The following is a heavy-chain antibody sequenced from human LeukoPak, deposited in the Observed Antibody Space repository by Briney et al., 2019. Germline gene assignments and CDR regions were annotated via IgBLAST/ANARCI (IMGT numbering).Heavy chain of an antibody. Sequence: GGSLRLSCAASEFSVGSNYMAWVRQAPGKGLEWVANIKQDGSEKNYLDSVKGRFTISRDNAKNSLYLQMNSLRAEDTAVYYCARLPNWGYWGQGTLVTVSS. D-gene: IGHD7-27*01. CDR3: ARLPNWGY. CDR1: EFSVGSNY. CDR2: IKQDGSEK. J-gene: IGHJ4*02. V-gene: IGHV3-7*01.